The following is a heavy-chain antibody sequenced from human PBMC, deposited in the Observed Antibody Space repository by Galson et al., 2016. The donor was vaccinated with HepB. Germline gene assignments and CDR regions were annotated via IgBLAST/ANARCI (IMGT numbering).Heavy chain of an antibody. D-gene: IGHD1-14*01. J-gene: IGHJ1*01. V-gene: IGHV1-8*02. CDR3: ARAIRNQLLSEH. CDR2: MNPDSGNT. Sequence: SVKVSCKASGYTFRAYDISWVRQAPGQGLEWMGWMNPDSGNTGYGQRLRGRIAMTSDASINTAYMELHSLGSEDTAVYYCARAIRNQLLSEHCGQGTLNTVSS. CDR1: GYTFRAYD.